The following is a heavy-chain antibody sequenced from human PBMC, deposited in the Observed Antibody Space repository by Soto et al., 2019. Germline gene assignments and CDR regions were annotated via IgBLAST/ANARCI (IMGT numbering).Heavy chain of an antibody. CDR3: VRIRYQLPSSVLWLDP. CDR2: INHVGGT. D-gene: IGHD3-16*01. V-gene: IGHV4-34*01. J-gene: IGHJ5*02. CDR1: GGFLSESY. Sequence: SETLSLTCAVYGGFLSESYWTWIRQPPGKGLEWIGEINHVGGTNYNPSLKSRVAMSVDTSQNQFSLRLISVTAADTAMYFCVRIRYQLPSSVLWLDPWGQGTPVTVSS.